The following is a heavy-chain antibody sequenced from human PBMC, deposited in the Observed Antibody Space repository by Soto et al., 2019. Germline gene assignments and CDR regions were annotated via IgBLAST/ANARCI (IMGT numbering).Heavy chain of an antibody. CDR3: ARDRTPYCGGDCYSLSFDY. D-gene: IGHD2-21*02. V-gene: IGHV1-18*04. CDR2: ISAYNGNT. Sequence: ASVKVSCKASGYTFTSYGISWVRQAPGQGLEWMGWISAYNGNTNYAQKLQGRVTMTTDTSTSTAYMELRSLRSDDTAVYYCARDRTPYCGGDCYSLSFDYWGQGTLVTVSS. J-gene: IGHJ4*02. CDR1: GYTFTSYG.